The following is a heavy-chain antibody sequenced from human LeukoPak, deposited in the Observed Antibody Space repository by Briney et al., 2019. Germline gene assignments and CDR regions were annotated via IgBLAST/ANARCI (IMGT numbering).Heavy chain of an antibody. CDR2: ISWNSGSI. V-gene: IGHV3-9*01. J-gene: IGHJ4*02. Sequence: SLRLSCAASGFTFDDYAMHWVRPAPGKGLEWVSGISWNSGSIGYADSVKGRFTISRDNAKNSLYLQMNSLRAEDTALYYCAKEGVLGECLDYWGQGTLVTVSS. CDR1: GFTFDDYA. CDR3: AKEGVLGECLDY. D-gene: IGHD3-10*01.